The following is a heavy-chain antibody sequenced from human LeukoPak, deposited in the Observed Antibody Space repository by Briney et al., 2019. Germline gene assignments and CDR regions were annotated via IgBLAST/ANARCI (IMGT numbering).Heavy chain of an antibody. CDR3: VRDYSNSERGDY. Sequence: GGSLRLSCAASGFTFSSYSMNWVRQAPGKGLEWVSSISSSSSYIYYADSVKGRFTISRDNAKNSLYLQMEGLRADDTGIYYCVRDYSNSERGDYWGQGTLVIVSS. CDR2: ISSSSSYI. CDR1: GFTFSSYS. D-gene: IGHD4-11*01. J-gene: IGHJ4*02. V-gene: IGHV3-21*01.